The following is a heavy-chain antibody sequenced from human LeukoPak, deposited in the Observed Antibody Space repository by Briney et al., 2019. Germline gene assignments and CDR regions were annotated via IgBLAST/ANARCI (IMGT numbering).Heavy chain of an antibody. V-gene: IGHV3-74*01. CDR2: INSDGSST. CDR1: GFTFTEYG. Sequence: GGSLRLSCAASGFTFTEYGMHWVRQPPGKGLVWVSRINSDGSSTNYADSVKGRFTVSRDNAKNSLYLQMNSLRAEDTAVYYCARVRGYYRMAEIDYWGQGTLVTVSS. CDR3: ARVRGYYRMAEIDY. J-gene: IGHJ4*02. D-gene: IGHD3-3*01.